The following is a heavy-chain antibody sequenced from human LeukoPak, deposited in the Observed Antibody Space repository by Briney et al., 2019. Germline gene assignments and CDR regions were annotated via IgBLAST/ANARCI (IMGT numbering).Heavy chain of an antibody. V-gene: IGHV4-61*01. J-gene: IGHJ5*02. CDR1: GGSISSGSYY. Sequence: SQTLSLTCTVSGGSISSGSYYWSWIRQSPGKGLEWIGYISYSGNTNYNPSLKSRVTISVDTSKNQFSLKMSSVTAADTAVYYCARARGAIVAHNWIDPWGQGTLVTVSS. D-gene: IGHD3-22*01. CDR2: ISYSGNT. CDR3: ARARGAIVAHNWIDP.